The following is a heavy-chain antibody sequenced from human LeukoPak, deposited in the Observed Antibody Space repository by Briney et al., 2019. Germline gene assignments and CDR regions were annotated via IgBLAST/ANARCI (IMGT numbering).Heavy chain of an antibody. D-gene: IGHD2-21*02. CDR1: GFTFTNYA. V-gene: IGHV3-30-3*01. CDR2: ISYDGTNK. J-gene: IGHJ4*02. Sequence: GGSLRLSCAASGFTFTNYALHWVRQAPGKGLEWVAVISYDGTNKYYADSVKGRFTISRDNSKNTLSLQMNSLRADDTAVYYCARVGCGGDCSFDYWGQGALVTVSS. CDR3: ARVGCGGDCSFDY.